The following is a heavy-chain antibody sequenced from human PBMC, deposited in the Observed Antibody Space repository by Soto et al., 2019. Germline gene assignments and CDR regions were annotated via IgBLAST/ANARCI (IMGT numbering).Heavy chain of an antibody. D-gene: IGHD2-8*01. Sequence: ASGKVSCKASGYTFTSYGISWVRQAPGQGLEWLGRINPKSGGTSTAQKFQGWVTMTTDTSISTASMGLTRLTSDDTAIYYCARGDSTDCSNGVCSFFYNHDMDVWGQGTTVTVSS. V-gene: IGHV1-2*04. CDR3: ARGDSTDCSNGVCSFFYNHDMDV. CDR2: INPKSGGT. CDR1: GYTFTSYG. J-gene: IGHJ6*02.